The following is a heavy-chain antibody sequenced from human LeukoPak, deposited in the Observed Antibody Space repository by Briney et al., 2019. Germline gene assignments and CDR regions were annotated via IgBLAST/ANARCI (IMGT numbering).Heavy chain of an antibody. D-gene: IGHD3-10*01. CDR1: XXTFTXXX. CDR3: ARDRLWFGELLVDY. Sequence: XVSCXXXXXTFTXXXXSWVRQAPGQGLEWMGWISAYNGNTNYAQKLQGRVTMTTDTSTSTAYMELRSLRSDDTAVYYCARDRLWFGELLVDYWGQGTLVTVSS. V-gene: IGHV1-18*01. CDR2: ISAYNGNT. J-gene: IGHJ4*02.